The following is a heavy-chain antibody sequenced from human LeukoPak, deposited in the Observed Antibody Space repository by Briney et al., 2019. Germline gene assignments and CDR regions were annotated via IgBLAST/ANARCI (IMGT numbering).Heavy chain of an antibody. CDR2: IIPIFGTA. V-gene: IGHV1-69*06. CDR1: VATFSIYA. Sequence: GASVKLSFTASVATFSIYAISWVRQAPGHGLEWMGGIIPIFGTANYAQKFQGRVTITADKSTSTDYMELSSVRSEDTAVYYCARLQDVYYYYYMDVWGKGTTVTVSS. J-gene: IGHJ6*03. CDR3: ARLQDVYYYYYMDV.